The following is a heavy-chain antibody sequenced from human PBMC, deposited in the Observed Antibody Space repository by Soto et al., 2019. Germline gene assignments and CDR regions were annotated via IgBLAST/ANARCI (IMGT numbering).Heavy chain of an antibody. D-gene: IGHD5-12*01. CDR2: MNPNCGNT. V-gene: IGHV1-8*01. Sequence: GPSVKASGKASGYTFTSYDNNWVRQATGQGLEWMVWMNPNCGNTGYEQKFQGIVTMTRNTSISTAYMELSSLRSENTAVYYCARGLGGYDSPYFYYYYYYMDVWGKGTAVTVSS. J-gene: IGHJ6*03. CDR1: GYTFTSYD. CDR3: ARGLGGYDSPYFYYYYYYMDV.